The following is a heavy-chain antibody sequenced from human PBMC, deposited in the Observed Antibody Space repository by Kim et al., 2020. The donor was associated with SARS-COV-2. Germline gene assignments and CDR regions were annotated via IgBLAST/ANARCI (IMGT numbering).Heavy chain of an antibody. J-gene: IGHJ4*02. Sequence: YSPDTGQGRFTNSRDNSKDTLYLQMNSLRAEDTAGYYCAGTGGYRPAVDYWGQGTLVTVSS. CDR3: AGTGGYRPAVDY. D-gene: IGHD5-12*01. V-gene: IGHV3-53*01.